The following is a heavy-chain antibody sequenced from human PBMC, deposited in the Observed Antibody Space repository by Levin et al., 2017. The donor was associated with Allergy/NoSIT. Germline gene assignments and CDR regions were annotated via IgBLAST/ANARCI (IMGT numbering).Heavy chain of an antibody. CDR3: AKDPYPSSWYWTEFDY. D-gene: IGHD6-13*01. Sequence: GGSLRLSCAASGFTFSSYAMSWVRQAPGKGLEWVSAISGSGGSTYYADSVKGRFTISRDNSKNTLYLQMNSLRAEDTAVYYCAKDPYPSSWYWTEFDYWGQGTLVTVSS. CDR2: ISGSGGST. J-gene: IGHJ4*02. CDR1: GFTFSSYA. V-gene: IGHV3-23*01.